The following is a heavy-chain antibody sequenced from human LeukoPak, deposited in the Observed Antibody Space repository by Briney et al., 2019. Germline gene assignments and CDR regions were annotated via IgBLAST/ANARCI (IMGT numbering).Heavy chain of an antibody. J-gene: IGHJ4*02. Sequence: GGSLRLSCAASGFTFSSYEMNWVRQAPGKGLEWVSYISSSGSTIYYADSVKGRFTISRDNSKNTLYLQMNSLRAEDTAVYYCAILPLVRGVILAVVYWGQGTLVTVSS. CDR1: GFTFSSYE. CDR3: AILPLVRGVILAVVY. D-gene: IGHD3-10*01. V-gene: IGHV3-48*03. CDR2: ISSSGSTI.